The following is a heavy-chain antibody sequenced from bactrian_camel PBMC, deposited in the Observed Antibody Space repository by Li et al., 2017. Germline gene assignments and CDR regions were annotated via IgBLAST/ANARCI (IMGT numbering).Heavy chain of an antibody. Sequence: DVQLVESGGGLVQPGGSLRLSCAASGFTFSSYAMGWVRQAPGKGLEWVSAIDSGGDSTYYADSVKGRFTISRDNAVSTVYLQMNSLKPEDTAMYYCAALAPEYYSGVCPMTSHSYNIWGQG. V-gene: IGHV3S40*01. CDR2: IDSGGDST. J-gene: IGHJ4*01. CDR3: AALAPEYYSGVCPMTSHSYNI. D-gene: IGHD2*01. CDR1: GFTFSSYA.